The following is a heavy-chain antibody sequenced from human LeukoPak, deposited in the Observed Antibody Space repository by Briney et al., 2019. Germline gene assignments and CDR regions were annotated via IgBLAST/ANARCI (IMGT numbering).Heavy chain of an antibody. CDR3: AGSGSGSYYSPWYFDL. Sequence: SETLSLTCTVSGGSISSSSYYWGWIRQPPGKGLEWIGSIYYSGSTYYNPSLKSRVTISVDTSKNQFSLRLSSVTAADTAVYFCAGSGSGSYYSPWYFDLWGRGTLVTVSS. J-gene: IGHJ2*01. CDR2: IYYSGST. V-gene: IGHV4-39*07. CDR1: GGSISSSSYY. D-gene: IGHD3-10*01.